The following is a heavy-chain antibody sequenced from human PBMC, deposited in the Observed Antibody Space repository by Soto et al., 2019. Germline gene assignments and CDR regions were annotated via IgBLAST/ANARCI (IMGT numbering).Heavy chain of an antibody. D-gene: IGHD2-21*01. CDR2: IYTSGNT. CDR1: GGSISSYY. Sequence: SETLSLTCTVSGGSISSYYWSWIRQPAGKGLEWIGRIYTSGNTYHNPSLKSRVTISVDTSKNQFSLRLSSVTAADTAVYYCARRVMGNIWYFDYWGQGTLVTVSS. J-gene: IGHJ4*02. CDR3: ARRVMGNIWYFDY. V-gene: IGHV4-4*07.